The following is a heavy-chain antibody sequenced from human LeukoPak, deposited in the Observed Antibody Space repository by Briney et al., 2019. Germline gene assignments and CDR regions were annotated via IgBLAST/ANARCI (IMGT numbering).Heavy chain of an antibody. CDR2: IFYSGST. J-gene: IGHJ4*02. Sequence: SETLSLTCTVSSGSISTSNYYWGWVRQPPGKALEWIGNIFYSGSTYYNPSLKSRVTISVDTSKNQFSLKLSSVTAADTAVYYCARTRYYYNSRSYGAPYYFDYWGQGTLVTVSS. CDR3: ARTRYYYNSRSYGAPYYFDY. D-gene: IGHD3-10*01. CDR1: SGSISTSNYY. V-gene: IGHV4-39*01.